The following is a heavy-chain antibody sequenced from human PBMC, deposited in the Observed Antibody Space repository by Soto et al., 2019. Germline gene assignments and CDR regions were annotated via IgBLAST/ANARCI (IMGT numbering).Heavy chain of an antibody. Sequence: EVQLLESGGGLVQPGGSLRLSCAASGFTFSNYAVTWVRQAPGKGLEWVSTISGSGGSTYYADSVKGRFTISRDNSKNTLYLQMNSLRAEDTGVYYCARDKGSSWYEVDYWGQGALVNVSS. J-gene: IGHJ4*02. CDR3: ARDKGSSWYEVDY. V-gene: IGHV3-23*01. D-gene: IGHD6-13*01. CDR1: GFTFSNYA. CDR2: ISGSGGST.